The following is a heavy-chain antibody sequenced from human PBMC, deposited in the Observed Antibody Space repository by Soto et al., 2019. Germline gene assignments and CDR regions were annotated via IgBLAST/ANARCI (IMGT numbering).Heavy chain of an antibody. CDR3: ARAGARASTTRLRYLDY. J-gene: IGHJ4*02. D-gene: IGHD1-1*01. CDR1: GGSISSGGYY. CDR2: IFYSGTT. Sequence: SETLSLTCAVSGGSISSGGYYWSWIRQHPGKGLEWIGYIFYSGTTYYNPSLNSRVTISLDTSKNQFSLKLSSVTAADTAVYYCARAGARASTTRLRYLDYWGQGTLVTVPS. V-gene: IGHV4-31*11.